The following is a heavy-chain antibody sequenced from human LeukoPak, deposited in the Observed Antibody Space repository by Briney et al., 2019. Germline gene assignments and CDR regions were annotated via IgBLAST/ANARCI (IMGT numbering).Heavy chain of an antibody. CDR2: INHSGST. V-gene: IGHV4-34*01. CDR3: ARDGEWLDAFDI. J-gene: IGHJ3*02. Sequence: SETLSLTCAVYGGSFSGYYWSWIRQPPGKGLEWIGEINHSGSTNYNPSLKSRVTISVDTSKNQFSLKLSSVTAADTAVYYCARDGEWLDAFDIWGQGTLVTVSS. D-gene: IGHD5-12*01. CDR1: GGSFSGYY.